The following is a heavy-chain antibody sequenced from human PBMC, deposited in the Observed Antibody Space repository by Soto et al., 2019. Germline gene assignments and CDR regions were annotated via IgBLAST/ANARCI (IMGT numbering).Heavy chain of an antibody. Sequence: DVRLLESGGGLVQPGGSLRLSCAASGFTFSAYAMNWVRQAPGKGLEWVSSIIGSGGSTHYADSVKGRFTISRDNSQYTLFLQMDSLRGEDTAIYYCAKGNTVTGDRHFDYWGQGALVTVSS. V-gene: IGHV3-23*01. D-gene: IGHD4-17*01. CDR2: IIGSGGST. CDR3: AKGNTVTGDRHFDY. J-gene: IGHJ4*02. CDR1: GFTFSAYA.